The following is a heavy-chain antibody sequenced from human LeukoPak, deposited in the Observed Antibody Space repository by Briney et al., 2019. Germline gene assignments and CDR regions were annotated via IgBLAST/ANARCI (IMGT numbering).Heavy chain of an antibody. CDR3: ARDTHSYGYSDY. CDR1: GFTFSSYS. D-gene: IGHD5-18*01. V-gene: IGHV3-21*01. Sequence: GGSLRLSCAASGFTFSSYSMNWVRQAPGKGLEWVSSISSSSTYIYYADSVKGRFTISRDNAKNSLYLQMNSLRAEDTAVYYCARDTHSYGYSDYWGQGTLVTVSS. J-gene: IGHJ4*02. CDR2: ISSSSTYI.